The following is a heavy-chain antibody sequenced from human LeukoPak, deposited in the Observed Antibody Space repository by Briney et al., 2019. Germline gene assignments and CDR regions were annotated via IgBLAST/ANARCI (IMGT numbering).Heavy chain of an antibody. CDR1: GYTFTSYY. Sequence: ASVKVSCKASGYTFTSYYMHWVRQAPGQGLEWMGIINPSGGSTSYAQKFQGRVTMTRDMSTSTVYMEPSSLRSEDTAVYYFASQDGYQTSWFDPWGQGTLVTVSS. CDR2: INPSGGST. CDR3: ASQDGYQTSWFDP. J-gene: IGHJ5*02. D-gene: IGHD2-2*01. V-gene: IGHV1-46*01.